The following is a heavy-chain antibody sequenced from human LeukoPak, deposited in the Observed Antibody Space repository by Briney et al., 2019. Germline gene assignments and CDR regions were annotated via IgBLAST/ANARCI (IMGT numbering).Heavy chain of an antibody. CDR2: ISSSSSYI. V-gene: IGHV3-21*01. CDR3: AKVPVSAAAPDY. D-gene: IGHD6-13*01. J-gene: IGHJ4*02. Sequence: GGALRLSCAASGFTFSSYSMNWVRQAPGKELEWVSSISSSSSYIYYADSVKGRFTISRDNAKNSLYLQMNSLRAEDTAVYYCAKVPVSAAAPDYWGQGTLVTVSS. CDR1: GFTFSSYS.